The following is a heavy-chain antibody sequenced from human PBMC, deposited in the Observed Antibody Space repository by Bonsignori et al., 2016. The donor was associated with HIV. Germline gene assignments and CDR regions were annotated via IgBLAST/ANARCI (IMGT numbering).Heavy chain of an antibody. CDR2: ISSSSSYI. J-gene: IGHJ5*02. CDR3: ARIADIVVVVAATPWFDP. V-gene: IGHV3-21*01. D-gene: IGHD2-15*01. Sequence: WIRQPPGKGLEWVSSISSSSSYIYYADSVKGRFTISRDNAKNSLYLQMNSLRAEDTAVYYCARIADIVVVVAATPWFDPWGQGTLVTVSS.